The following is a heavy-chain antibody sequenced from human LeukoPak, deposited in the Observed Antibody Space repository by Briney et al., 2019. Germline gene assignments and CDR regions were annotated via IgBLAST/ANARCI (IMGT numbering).Heavy chain of an antibody. Sequence: GGSLRLSCEASGFTFRGYHMTWVRQAPGKGLEWVSVIYSGGSTYYADSVKGRFTISRDNSKNTLYLQMNSLRAEDTAVYYCARDPIYNWNYYMDVWGKGTTVTVSS. D-gene: IGHD1-20*01. V-gene: IGHV3-53*01. CDR3: ARDPIYNWNYYMDV. CDR1: GFTFRGYH. CDR2: IYSGGST. J-gene: IGHJ6*03.